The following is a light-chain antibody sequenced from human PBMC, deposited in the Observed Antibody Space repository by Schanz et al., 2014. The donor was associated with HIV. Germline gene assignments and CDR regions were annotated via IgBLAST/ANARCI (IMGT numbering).Light chain of an antibody. V-gene: IGLV2-23*02. CDR3: CSYAGSSTWV. CDR2: EVS. J-gene: IGLJ3*02. Sequence: QSVLTQPASVSGSPGQSISISCTGTSGDVGSYNYVSWYQQHPGKAPKLMIYEVSKRPSGVSNRFSGSKSGNTASLTISGLQAEDEADYYCCSYAGSSTWVFGGGTKLTVL. CDR1: SGDVGSYNY.